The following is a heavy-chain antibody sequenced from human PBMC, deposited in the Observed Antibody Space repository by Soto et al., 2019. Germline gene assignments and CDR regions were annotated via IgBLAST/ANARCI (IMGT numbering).Heavy chain of an antibody. CDR3: ARDRGYYYDSSGYHDAFDI. J-gene: IGHJ3*02. Sequence: GGSLRLSCAASGFTFSSYEMNWVRQAPGKGLEWVSYISSSGSTIYYADSVKGRFTISRDNAKNSLYLQMNSLRAEDTAVYYCARDRGYYYDSSGYHDAFDIWGQGTMVTVS. D-gene: IGHD3-22*01. CDR2: ISSSGSTI. V-gene: IGHV3-48*03. CDR1: GFTFSSYE.